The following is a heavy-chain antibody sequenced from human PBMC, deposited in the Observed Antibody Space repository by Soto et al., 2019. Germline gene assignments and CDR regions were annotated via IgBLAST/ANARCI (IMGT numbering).Heavy chain of an antibody. J-gene: IGHJ6*02. CDR1: GGSISSSSYY. CDR2: IYYSGST. V-gene: IGHV4-39*01. CDR3: ARLIYSSGWTRYYYHYGMDV. Sequence: SETLSLTCTVSGGSISSSSYYWGWIRQPPGKGLEWIGSIYYSGSTYYNPSLKSRVTISVDTSKNQFSLKLSSVTAADTAVYYCARLIYSSGWTRYYYHYGMDVWGQGTTVTVSS. D-gene: IGHD6-19*01.